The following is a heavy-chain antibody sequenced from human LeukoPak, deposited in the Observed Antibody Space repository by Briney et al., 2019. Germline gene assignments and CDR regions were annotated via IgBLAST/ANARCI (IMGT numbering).Heavy chain of an antibody. CDR2: IYSSGDS. Sequence: SETLSLTCAVSGGSINSYYWSWIRQPPGQGLEWIAYIYSSGDSNYNPSFKGRVTISVDTSKNQFSLKLTSVAAADTAIYYCARQPSGTAAFDIWGQGTMVIVSS. V-gene: IGHV4-59*08. CDR1: GGSINSYY. J-gene: IGHJ3*02. CDR3: ARQPSGTAAFDI. D-gene: IGHD1/OR15-1a*01.